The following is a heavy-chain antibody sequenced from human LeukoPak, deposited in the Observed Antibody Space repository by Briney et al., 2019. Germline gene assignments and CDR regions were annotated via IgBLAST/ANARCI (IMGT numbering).Heavy chain of an antibody. V-gene: IGHV1-18*01. J-gene: IGHJ6*02. D-gene: IGHD5-12*01. Sequence: ASVKVSCKASGYTFTSYGISWVRQAPGQGLEWMGWISAYNDDINHAQRLQGRVTMTTDTSTSTAHMELRNLRSDDTAVYYCARDAGSITFGMDVWGEGPAVTV. CDR2: ISAYNDDI. CDR3: ARDAGSITFGMDV. CDR1: GYTFTSYG.